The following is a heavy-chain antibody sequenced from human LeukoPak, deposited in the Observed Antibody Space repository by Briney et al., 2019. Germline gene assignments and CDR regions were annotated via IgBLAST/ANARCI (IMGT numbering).Heavy chain of an antibody. CDR2: INYSGST. J-gene: IGHJ4*02. Sequence: PSQTLSLTCTVSGGSISSDNYQWSWIRQPPGKGLEWIGYINYSGSTYYSPSLKSRVTISVDTSKNQFSLKLSSVTAADTAVYYCARGRLGGSYYYYYFDYWGQGTLVTVSS. CDR3: ARGRLGGSYYYYYFDY. V-gene: IGHV4-30-4*01. CDR1: GGSISSDNYQ. D-gene: IGHD1-26*01.